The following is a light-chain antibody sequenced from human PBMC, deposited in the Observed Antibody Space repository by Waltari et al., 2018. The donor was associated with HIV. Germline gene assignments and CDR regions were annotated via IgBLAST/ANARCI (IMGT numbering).Light chain of an antibody. CDR2: YDS. J-gene: IGLJ3*02. CDR3: QVWDETRNHVV. CDR1: RIGPKS. Sequence: YVLTQPPSVSVAPGKTATISCGGTRIGPKSVHWYQQKSGQAPLLIVFYDSDRPSGIPERFSGSNSGSAATLTISRVEAGDEADYFCQVWDETRNHVVFGGGTKLIAL. V-gene: IGLV3-21*04.